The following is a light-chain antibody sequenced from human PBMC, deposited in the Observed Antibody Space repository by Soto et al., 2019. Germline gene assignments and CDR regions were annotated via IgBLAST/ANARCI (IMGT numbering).Light chain of an antibody. CDR3: QKYGNSPRT. CDR2: GAS. Sequence: EIVLTQSPGTLSLSPGERATLSCRASQSVSSNYLAWYQQRPGQAPRLLIYGASSRATGIPDRFSGSGSGTDFTLTISRLEPEDLAVYYCQKYGNSPRTFGQGTKVEIK. CDR1: QSVSSNY. V-gene: IGKV3-20*01. J-gene: IGKJ1*01.